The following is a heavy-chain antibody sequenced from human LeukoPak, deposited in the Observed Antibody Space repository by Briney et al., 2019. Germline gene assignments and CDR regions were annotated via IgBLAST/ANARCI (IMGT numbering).Heavy chain of an antibody. D-gene: IGHD4-17*01. J-gene: IGHJ4*02. CDR3: AKDHGDLPHVTDYFDY. V-gene: IGHV3-30*18. CDR1: GFTFSSYE. Sequence: EPGGSLRLSCAASGFTFSSYEMNWVRQAPGKGLEWVAVISYDGSNKYYADSVKGRFTISRDNSKNTLYLQMNSLRAEDTAVYYCAKDHGDLPHVTDYFDYWGQGTLVTVSS. CDR2: ISYDGSNK.